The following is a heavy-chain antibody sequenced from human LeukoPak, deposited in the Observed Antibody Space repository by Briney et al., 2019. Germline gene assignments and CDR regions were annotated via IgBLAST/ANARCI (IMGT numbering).Heavy chain of an antibody. Sequence: SVKVSCKASGYTFTNHDINWVRQAPGQGLEWMGRIIPILGIANYAQKFQGRVTITADKSTSTAYMELSSLRSEDTAVYYCARAPVPPADPGIAVAGTGEVVFNYYYGMDVWGQGTTVTVSS. CDR2: IIPILGIA. CDR3: ARAPVPPADPGIAVAGTGEVVFNYYYGMDV. V-gene: IGHV1-69*04. CDR1: GYTFTNHD. J-gene: IGHJ6*02. D-gene: IGHD6-19*01.